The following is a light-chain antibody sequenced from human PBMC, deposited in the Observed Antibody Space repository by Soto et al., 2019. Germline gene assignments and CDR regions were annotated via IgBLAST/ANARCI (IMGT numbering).Light chain of an antibody. Sequence: QSVLTQPASVSGSPGQSITISCTGTSSDVGGYDYVSWYQLHPGKAPKLMVFEVSNRPSGVSYRFSGPKSGNTASLTISGLQAEDEADYFCSSYSISTAYLFGTGTKV. CDR3: SSYSISTAYL. J-gene: IGLJ1*01. CDR2: EVS. CDR1: SSDVGGYDY. V-gene: IGLV2-14*01.